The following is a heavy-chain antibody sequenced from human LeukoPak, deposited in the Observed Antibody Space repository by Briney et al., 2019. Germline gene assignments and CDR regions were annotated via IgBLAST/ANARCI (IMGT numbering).Heavy chain of an antibody. CDR3: ASGGLLRAY. J-gene: IGHJ4*02. CDR2: IYYRGNT. V-gene: IGHV4-59*11. Sequence: SETLSLTCTVSGGSIVGLLRNWLRQPPGMGLEWIGNIYYRGNTNYNPSLKSRVTLSVDTFNNQFSLRLTSMTAADTSVYYCASGGLLRAYGGQGTLVTVSS. CDR1: GGSIVGLL. D-gene: IGHD2-15*01.